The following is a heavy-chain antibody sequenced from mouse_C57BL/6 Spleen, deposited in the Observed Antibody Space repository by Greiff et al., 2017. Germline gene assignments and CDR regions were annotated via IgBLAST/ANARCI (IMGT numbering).Heavy chain of an antibody. CDR3: ARYPPLTGTCFDY. D-gene: IGHD4-1*01. J-gene: IGHJ2*01. V-gene: IGHV1-81*01. Sequence: VQLVESGAELARPGASVKLSCKASGYTFTSYGIRWVKQRTGQGLEWIGEIYPRSGNTYYNEKFKGKATLTADKSSSTAYMELRSLTSEYSAVYFCARYPPLTGTCFDYWGQGTTRTVSS. CDR1: GYTFTSYG. CDR2: IYPRSGNT.